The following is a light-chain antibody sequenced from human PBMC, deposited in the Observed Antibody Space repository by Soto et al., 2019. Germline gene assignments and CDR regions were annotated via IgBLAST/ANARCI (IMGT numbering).Light chain of an antibody. V-gene: IGLV2-14*01. CDR3: SSYATSSSYV. CDR2: DVY. J-gene: IGLJ1*01. Sequence: QSALTQPASVPGSPGQSITISCTGTSSDVGGFNYGSWYQQHPGKAPNLLIFDVYSRPSGISNRFSGSKSGNTASLTISGLQAEDEADYYCSSYATSSSYVFGAGTKVTVL. CDR1: SSDVGGFNY.